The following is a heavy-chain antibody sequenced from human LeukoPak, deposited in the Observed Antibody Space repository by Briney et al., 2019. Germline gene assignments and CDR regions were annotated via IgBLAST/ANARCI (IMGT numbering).Heavy chain of an antibody. CDR1: GGSISSSSYY. Sequence: PSETLSLTCTVSGGSISSSSYYWGWIRQPPGKGLEWIGSIYYSGSTYYDPSLKSRVTISVDTSKNHFSLKVNSVTAADTAVYYCAREGYSYGYWFAPWGQGTLVTVSS. CDR3: AREGYSYGYWFAP. V-gene: IGHV4-39*07. J-gene: IGHJ5*02. D-gene: IGHD5-18*01. CDR2: IYYSGST.